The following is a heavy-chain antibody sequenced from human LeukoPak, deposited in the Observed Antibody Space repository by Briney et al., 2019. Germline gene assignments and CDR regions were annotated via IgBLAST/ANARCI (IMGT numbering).Heavy chain of an antibody. Sequence: GGSLRLSCAASGFTFSSYEMNWVRQAPGKGLEWVSYISSSGSTTYYADSVKGRFTISRDNAKNSLYLQMNSLRAEDTAVYYCASLGFQSRTPYWGQGTLVTVSS. CDR1: GFTFSSYE. J-gene: IGHJ4*02. CDR3: ASLGFQSRTPY. V-gene: IGHV3-48*03. CDR2: ISSSGSTT. D-gene: IGHD1-14*01.